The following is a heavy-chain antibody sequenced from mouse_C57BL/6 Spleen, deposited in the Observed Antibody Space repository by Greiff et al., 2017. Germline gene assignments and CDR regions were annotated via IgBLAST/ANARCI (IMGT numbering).Heavy chain of an antibody. J-gene: IGHJ4*01. CDR1: GYTFTSYW. D-gene: IGHD1-1*01. CDR2: IYPGSGST. Sequence: QVHVKQPGAELVKPGASVKMSCKASGYTFTSYWITWVKQRPGQGLEWIGDIYPGSGSTNYNEKFKSKATLTVDTSSSTAYMQLSSLTSEDSAVYYCAVTTVVATDYYAMDYWGQGTSVTVSS. CDR3: AVTTVVATDYYAMDY. V-gene: IGHV1-55*01.